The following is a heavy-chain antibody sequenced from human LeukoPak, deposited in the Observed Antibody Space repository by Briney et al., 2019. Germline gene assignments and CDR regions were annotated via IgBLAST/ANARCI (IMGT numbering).Heavy chain of an antibody. D-gene: IGHD4-23*01. CDR3: ARSQGDYGGKRRGFDY. V-gene: IGHV4-59*01. CDR2: IYHTGST. Sequence: YIYHTGSTSYSPSLKSRVTISADTSQNQFSLKLSSVTAADTAVYYCARSQGDYGGKRRGFDYWGQGTLVTVSS. J-gene: IGHJ4*02.